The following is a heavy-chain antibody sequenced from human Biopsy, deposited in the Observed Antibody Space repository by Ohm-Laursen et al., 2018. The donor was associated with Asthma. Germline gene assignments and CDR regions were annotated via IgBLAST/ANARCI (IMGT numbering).Heavy chain of an antibody. Sequence: SLRLSCTASGFTFSSYAMSWVRQAPGKGLEWVSAISGSGGSTYYADSVKGRFTISRDNSKNTLYLQMNSLRAEDTAVYYCAKDKRYSGSYFDYWGQVTLVTVSS. CDR1: GFTFSSYA. J-gene: IGHJ4*02. CDR3: AKDKRYSGSYFDY. V-gene: IGHV3-23*01. CDR2: ISGSGGST. D-gene: IGHD1-26*01.